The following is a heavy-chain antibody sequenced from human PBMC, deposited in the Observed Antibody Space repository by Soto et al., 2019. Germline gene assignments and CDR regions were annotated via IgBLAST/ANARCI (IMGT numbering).Heavy chain of an antibody. CDR3: ARAQYCSSTSCSMGNNWFDP. Sequence: PGGSLRLSCAASGFTFSSYAMHWVRQAPGKGLEWVAVISYDGSNKYYADSVKGRFTISRDNSKNTLYLQMNSLRAEDTAVYYCARAQYCSSTSCSMGNNWFDPWGQGTLVTVSS. CDR2: ISYDGSNK. CDR1: GFTFSSYA. J-gene: IGHJ5*02. D-gene: IGHD2-2*01. V-gene: IGHV3-30-3*01.